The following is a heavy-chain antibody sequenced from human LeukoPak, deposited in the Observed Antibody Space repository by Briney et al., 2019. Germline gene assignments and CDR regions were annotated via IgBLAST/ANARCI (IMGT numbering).Heavy chain of an antibody. CDR2: ISYDGSIK. J-gene: IGHJ4*02. D-gene: IGHD2-2*01. CDR3: ARVRSTTSYFYFDY. Sequence: GRSLRLSCAASGFTFSSHAMHWVRQAPGKGLEWVAFISYDGSIKYYADSVKDRFTISRDNSKNTLYLQMNSLRAEDTAVYYCARVRSTTSYFYFDYWGQGTLVTVSS. V-gene: IGHV3-30-3*01. CDR1: GFTFSSHA.